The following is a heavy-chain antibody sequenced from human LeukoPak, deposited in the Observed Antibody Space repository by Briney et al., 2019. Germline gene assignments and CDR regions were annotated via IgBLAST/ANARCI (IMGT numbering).Heavy chain of an antibody. V-gene: IGHV1-46*01. D-gene: IGHD2-15*01. Sequence: ASVKVSCKASGYTFTGYYMHWVRQAPGQGLEWMGIINPSGGSTSYAQKFQGRVTMTRDMSTSTVYMELSSLRSEDTAVYYCAREVVVVVAADDAFDIWGQGTMVTVSS. CDR3: AREVVVVVAADDAFDI. J-gene: IGHJ3*02. CDR2: INPSGGST. CDR1: GYTFTGYY.